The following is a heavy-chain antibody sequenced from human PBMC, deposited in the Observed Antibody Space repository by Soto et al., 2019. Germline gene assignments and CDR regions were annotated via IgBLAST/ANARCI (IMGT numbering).Heavy chain of an antibody. J-gene: IGHJ3*02. V-gene: IGHV3-33*01. CDR3: ARDDYYGSGSYNAFDI. CDR1: GFTFSSYG. D-gene: IGHD3-10*01. Sequence: GGSLRLSCAASGFTFSSYGMHWVRQAPGKGLEWVAVIWYDGSNKYYADSVKGRFTISRDNSKNTLYLQMNSLRAEDTAVYYCARDDYYGSGSYNAFDIWGQGTMVTVSS. CDR2: IWYDGSNK.